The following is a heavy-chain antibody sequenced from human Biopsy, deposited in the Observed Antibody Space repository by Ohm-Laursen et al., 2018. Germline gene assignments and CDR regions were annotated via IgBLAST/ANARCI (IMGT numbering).Heavy chain of an antibody. CDR3: ARAMRNQLVSEY. J-gene: IGHJ4*02. CDR2: MNPKSGKT. Sequence: SVKVSCKASGYTFTDYDIIWVRQATGQGPEWMGWMNPKSGKTGYEQKFRGRVTMTSDTSISTAYMELSSLRSEDTAAYYCARAMRNQLVSEYWGQGTLVTVSS. CDR1: GYTFTDYD. V-gene: IGHV1-8*01. D-gene: IGHD1-1*01.